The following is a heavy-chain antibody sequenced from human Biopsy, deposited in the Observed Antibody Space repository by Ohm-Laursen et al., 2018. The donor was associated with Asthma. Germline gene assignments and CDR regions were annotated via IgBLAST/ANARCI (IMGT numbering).Heavy chain of an antibody. D-gene: IGHD3-10*01. CDR2: ISVYNGNT. CDR3: ARAVDYSHYYGIDV. V-gene: IGHV1-18*01. J-gene: IGHJ6*02. Sequence: ASVKVSCKSSGYTFNSAGITWVRQAPGQVLEWMGWISVYNGNTKVAQKLQDRVTMITDTSTSTAYTELRSLRSDDTAVYFCARAVDYSHYYGIDVWGQGTTVTVS. CDR1: GYTFNSAG.